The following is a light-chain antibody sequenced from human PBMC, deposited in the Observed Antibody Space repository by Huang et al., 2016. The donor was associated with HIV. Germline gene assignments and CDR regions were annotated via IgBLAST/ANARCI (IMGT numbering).Light chain of an antibody. J-gene: IGKJ4*01. CDR2: EAS. Sequence: DIVMTQSPATLSVSPGERATLSCRASRSVTSKLDWYQQKPGQAPRLLIYEASTRATGIPARFSGSGSGTEFTLTISSLQSEDFAVYYCQQYNNWPPVTFGGGTKVEIK. CDR1: RSVTSK. CDR3: QQYNNWPPVT. V-gene: IGKV3-15*01.